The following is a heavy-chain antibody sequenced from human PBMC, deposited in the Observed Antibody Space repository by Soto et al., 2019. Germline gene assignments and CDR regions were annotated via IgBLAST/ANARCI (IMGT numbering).Heavy chain of an antibody. J-gene: IGHJ5*02. CDR1: GYTFSSHG. V-gene: IGHV1-18*01. Sequence: QVQLVQSGAEVKKPGTSVKVSCTASGYTFSSHGISWVRQAPGQGLQWIGWVSGDNANTNYAQSLQGRVAMRTDQSTKTGHMELRSLSSEHTAVYYCASDLGYCRSRTCQRERFTPWGQGPLVIVSS. CDR2: VSGDNANT. D-gene: IGHD2-2*01. CDR3: ASDLGYCRSRTCQRERFTP.